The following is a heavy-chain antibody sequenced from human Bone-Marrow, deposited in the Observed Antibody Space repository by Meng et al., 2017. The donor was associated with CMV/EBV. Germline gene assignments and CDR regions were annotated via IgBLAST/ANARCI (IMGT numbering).Heavy chain of an antibody. V-gene: IGHV4-39*01. Sequence: SDTPSLICTVSGGSISSSSYYWGWTRQPPGKGLEWIGSIYYSGSTYYNPSLKSRVTISVDTSKNQFSLKLSSVTAADTAVYYCARHTGESCITIFGVVTIKRGDCYNNWFDPWGQGTLVTVSS. J-gene: IGHJ5*02. D-gene: IGHD3-3*01. CDR2: IYYSGST. CDR1: GGSISSSSYY. CDR3: ARHTGESCITIFGVVTIKRGDCYNNWFDP.